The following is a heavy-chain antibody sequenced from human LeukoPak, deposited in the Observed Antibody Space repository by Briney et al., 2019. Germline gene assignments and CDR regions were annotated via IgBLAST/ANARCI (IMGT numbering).Heavy chain of an antibody. D-gene: IGHD1-26*01. J-gene: IGHJ4*02. CDR2: INPDSGDT. CDR3: ARDGTTVVGATIPFDY. CDR1: GYTFTDYY. Sequence: ASVKVSCKASGYTFTDYYMHWVRQAPGLGLEWMGWINPDSGDTKYAQKFQGRVTMTRDTSISTAYMDLSSLRSDDTAMYYCARDGTTVVGATIPFDYWGQGALVTVSS. V-gene: IGHV1-2*02.